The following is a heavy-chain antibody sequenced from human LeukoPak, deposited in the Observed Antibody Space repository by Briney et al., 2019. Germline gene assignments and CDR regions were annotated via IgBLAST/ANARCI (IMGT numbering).Heavy chain of an antibody. CDR1: GGSFSGYF. CDR2: ISRGGST. V-gene: IGHV4-34*01. Sequence: SETLSLTCAVYGGSFSGYFWSWIRQPPGKGLEWIGEISRGGSTNYNPSLKSRVTISVDKSKNQFSLKLSSVTAADTAVYYCARATATSFDYWGQGTLVTVSS. CDR3: ARATATSFDY. J-gene: IGHJ4*02.